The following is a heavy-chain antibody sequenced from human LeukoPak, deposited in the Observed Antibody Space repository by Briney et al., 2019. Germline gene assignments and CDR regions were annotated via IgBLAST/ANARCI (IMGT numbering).Heavy chain of an antibody. J-gene: IGHJ5*02. D-gene: IGHD6-13*01. CDR1: GYIYTSYG. V-gene: IGHV1-18*01. CDR2: ISVYNGNT. CDR3: SRTDSYSSSWALPYNWFDP. Sequence: ASVKVSCKASGYIYTSYGISWVRQAPGQGLEWMGWISVYNGNTNYAQKFQGRVTMTTDTSTNTAYMELRSLRFDDTAVYYCSRTDSYSSSWALPYNWFDPWGQGTLVTVSS.